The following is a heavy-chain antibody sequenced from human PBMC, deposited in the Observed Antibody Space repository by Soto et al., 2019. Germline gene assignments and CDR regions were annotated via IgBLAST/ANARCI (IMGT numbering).Heavy chain of an antibody. CDR3: AREPPVSGGDYYYGMDV. J-gene: IGHJ6*02. D-gene: IGHD3-10*01. Sequence: QVQLVESGGGVVQPGRSLRLSCAASGFTFSSYAMHWVRQAPGKGLEWVAVISYDGSNKYYADSVKGRFTISRDNSKNTPYLQMNSLRAEDTAVYYCAREPPVSGGDYYYGMDVWGQGTTVTVSS. CDR1: GFTFSSYA. V-gene: IGHV3-30-3*01. CDR2: ISYDGSNK.